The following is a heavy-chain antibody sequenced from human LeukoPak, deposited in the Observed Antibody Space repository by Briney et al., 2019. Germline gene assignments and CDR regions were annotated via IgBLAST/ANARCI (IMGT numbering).Heavy chain of an antibody. J-gene: IGHJ4*02. Sequence: KPWGSLTLSGAASGFPFSNTWMSGVRQAPGKGLEGVGRIRSKTDGGTTDYAAPVKGRFTISRDDSKDTLYLQMNSLKTEDTAVYYCTSVGYSYGSYWGQGTLVTVSS. CDR2: IRSKTDGGTT. CDR3: TSVGYSYGSY. V-gene: IGHV3-15*01. D-gene: IGHD5-18*01. CDR1: GFPFSNTW.